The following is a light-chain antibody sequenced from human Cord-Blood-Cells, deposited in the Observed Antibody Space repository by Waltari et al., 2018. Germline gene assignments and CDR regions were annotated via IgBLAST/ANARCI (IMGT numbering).Light chain of an antibody. V-gene: IGKV4-1*01. CDR1: QNVLYSSNNKKS. J-gene: IGKJ1*01. Sequence: EIVMTPSPDSLAVSLGGQDTMHCQSGQNVLYSSNNKKSLAWYQQKPGQAPKLLMYWASTRESGVPDRFSGSGSGTDFTLTISSLQAEDVAVYYCQKYYSTPRTFGQGTKVEIK. CDR2: WAS. CDR3: QKYYSTPRT.